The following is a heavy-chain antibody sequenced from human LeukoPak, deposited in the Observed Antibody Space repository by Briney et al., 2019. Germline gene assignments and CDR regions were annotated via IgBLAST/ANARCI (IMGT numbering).Heavy chain of an antibody. CDR1: GFTFSSYD. CDR3: ARGHYYDSSGYYFDT. J-gene: IGHJ5*02. CDR2: IGTAGDT. V-gene: IGHV3-13*01. Sequence: GGSLRLSCAASGFTFSSYDMHWVRQATGKGLEWVSAIGTAGDTYYPGSVKGRFTISRENAKNSLYLQMNSLRAGDTAVYYCARGHYYDSSGYYFDTWSQGTLVTVSS. D-gene: IGHD3-22*01.